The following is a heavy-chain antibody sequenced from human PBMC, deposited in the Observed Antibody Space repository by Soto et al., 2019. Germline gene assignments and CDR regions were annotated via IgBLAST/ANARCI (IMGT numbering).Heavy chain of an antibody. D-gene: IGHD1-26*01. V-gene: IGHV1-24*01. CDR3: AADRKIVGTIGAFDF. CDR2: SAPEEGEP. J-gene: IGHJ4*02. CDR1: KNTLTEFT. Sequence: GGSVKVCFKVPKNTLTEFTIDSLRQAPGKGLEWMGRSAPEEGEPIYPQKFQGRVSMAEDPSTDTAYMELTSLRFEDTAVYFCAADRKIVGTIGAFDFWGQGTLVTVSS.